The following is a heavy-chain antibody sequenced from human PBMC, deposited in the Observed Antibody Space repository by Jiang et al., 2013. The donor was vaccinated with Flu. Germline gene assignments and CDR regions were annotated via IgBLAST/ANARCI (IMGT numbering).Heavy chain of an antibody. Sequence: LLKPSETLSLTCAVSGYSISSGYYWGWIRQPPGKGLEWIGSIYHSGSTYYNPSLKSRVTISADTSKNQFSLKLNSVTAADTAVYYCARDKSWELTVLDPWGQGTLVTVSS. V-gene: IGHV4-38-2*02. J-gene: IGHJ5*02. D-gene: IGHD1-26*01. CDR2: IYHSGST. CDR1: GYSISSGYY. CDR3: ARDKSWELTVLDP.